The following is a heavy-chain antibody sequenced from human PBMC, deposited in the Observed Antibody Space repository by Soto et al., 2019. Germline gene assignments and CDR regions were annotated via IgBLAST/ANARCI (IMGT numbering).Heavy chain of an antibody. CDR2: IIPIFGTA. CDR1: GGTFSSYA. V-gene: IGHV1-69*06. D-gene: IGHD3-22*01. J-gene: IGHJ4*02. CDR3: ARSSNYYDSSGSNDY. Sequence: GASVKVSCKASGGTFSSYAISWVRQAPGQGLEWMGGIIPIFGTANYAQKFQGRVTITADKSTSTAYMELSSLRPEDTAVYYCARSSNYYDSSGSNDYWGQGTLVTVSS.